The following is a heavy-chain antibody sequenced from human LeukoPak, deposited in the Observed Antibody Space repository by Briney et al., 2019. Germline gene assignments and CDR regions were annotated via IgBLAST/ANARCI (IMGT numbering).Heavy chain of an antibody. Sequence: SETLSLTCTVSGDSISRYYWSWIRQPPGKGLEWIAYISYRGTTNYNPTLKSRVTISIDTSKNQFSLKLSSVTAADTAVYYCAREAAYSGSYYPVDAFDIWGQGTMVTVSS. V-gene: IGHV4-59*12. CDR1: GDSISRYY. D-gene: IGHD1-26*01. CDR2: ISYRGTT. CDR3: AREAAYSGSYYPVDAFDI. J-gene: IGHJ3*02.